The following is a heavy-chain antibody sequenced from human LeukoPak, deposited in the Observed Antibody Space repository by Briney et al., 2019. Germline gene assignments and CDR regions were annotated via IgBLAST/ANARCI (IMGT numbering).Heavy chain of an antibody. J-gene: IGHJ3*02. CDR1: GGSISSSY. V-gene: IGHV4-59*08. Sequence: PSETLSLTCTVSGGSISSSYWSWIRQPPGKGLEWTGYTSYSGSTDYNPSLKSRVTMSVDTSKNQFSLKLTSVIAADTAVYYCVESGNRGYSYGYSAFDIWGQGTTVTVSS. CDR2: TSYSGST. CDR3: VESGNRGYSYGYSAFDI. D-gene: IGHD5-18*01.